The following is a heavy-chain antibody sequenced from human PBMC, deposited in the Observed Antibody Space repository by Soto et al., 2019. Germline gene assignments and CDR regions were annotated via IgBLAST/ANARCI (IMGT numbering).Heavy chain of an antibody. V-gene: IGHV1-69*13. Sequence: XSVKVSCKTSGGTFNSYIITWVRQAPGQGLEWMGGIIPIFGSADYAQKLQGRVTITADESTSTAYMELSSLRSEDTAVYYCARAFASTKYYFDSWGEGTQVTVSS. D-gene: IGHD3-3*02. CDR3: ARAFASTKYYFDS. CDR1: GGTFNSYI. CDR2: IIPIFGSA. J-gene: IGHJ4*02.